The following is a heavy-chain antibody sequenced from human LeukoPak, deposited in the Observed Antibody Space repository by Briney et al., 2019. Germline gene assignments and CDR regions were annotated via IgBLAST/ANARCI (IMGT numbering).Heavy chain of an antibody. V-gene: IGHV1-8*01. Sequence: ASVKVSCKASGYTFTSYDINWVRQATGQGLEWMGWMNPNSGNTGYAQKFQGRATMTRNTSISTAYMELSSLRSEDTAVCYCATEHYGTGDFDYWGQGTLVTVSS. CDR3: ATEHYGTGDFDY. CDR2: MNPNSGNT. D-gene: IGHD2-8*02. CDR1: GYTFTSYD. J-gene: IGHJ4*02.